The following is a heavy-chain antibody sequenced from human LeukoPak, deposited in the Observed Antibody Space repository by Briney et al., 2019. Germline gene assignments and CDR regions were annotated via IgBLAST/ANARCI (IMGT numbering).Heavy chain of an antibody. J-gene: IGHJ4*02. CDR3: ASPDYGGNSFDY. D-gene: IGHD4-23*01. Sequence: SETLSLTCTVSGGSISSYYWSWIRQPPGKGLEWIGYIYYTGSTNYNSSLKSRVTISVDTSKNQFSLKLSSVTAADTAAYYCASPDYGGNSFDYWGQGTLVTVSS. V-gene: IGHV4-59*08. CDR2: IYYTGST. CDR1: GGSISSYY.